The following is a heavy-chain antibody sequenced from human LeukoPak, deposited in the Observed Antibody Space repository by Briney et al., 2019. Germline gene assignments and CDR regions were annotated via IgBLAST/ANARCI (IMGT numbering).Heavy chain of an antibody. CDR3: ARGGTRRQQLADY. Sequence: ASVKVSCKASGYTFTNYYMHWVRQAPGQGLAWMGVINPSGGSTTYAQKFQGRVTMTRDMSTSTVYMELSSLRSEDTAVYYCARGGTRRQQLADYWGQGTLVTVSS. J-gene: IGHJ4*02. CDR1: GYTFTNYY. CDR2: INPSGGST. V-gene: IGHV1-46*01. D-gene: IGHD6-13*01.